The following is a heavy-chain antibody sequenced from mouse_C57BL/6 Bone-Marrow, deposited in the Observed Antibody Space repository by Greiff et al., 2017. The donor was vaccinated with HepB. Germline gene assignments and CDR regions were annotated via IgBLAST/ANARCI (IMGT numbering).Heavy chain of an antibody. Sequence: QVQLQQSGAELVRPGTSVKMSCKASGYTFTNYWIGWAQQRPGHGLEWIGAIYPGGGYTNYNEKLKGKSTLTTDKSYSSSYMQFSSLTSEDSAIYYCARAYYDYDWYFDVWGTGTTVTVSS. CDR1: GYTFTNYW. J-gene: IGHJ1*03. V-gene: IGHV1-63*01. CDR3: ARAYYDYDWYFDV. D-gene: IGHD2-4*01. CDR2: IYPGGGYT.